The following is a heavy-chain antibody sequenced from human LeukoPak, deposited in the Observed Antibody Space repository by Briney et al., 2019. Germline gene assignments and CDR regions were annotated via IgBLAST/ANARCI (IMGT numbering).Heavy chain of an antibody. D-gene: IGHD1-14*01. V-gene: IGHV4-59*08. CDR2: VHYRGST. J-gene: IGHJ1*01. CDR3: ARGTEFQS. CDR1: GGSISDYY. Sequence: KTSETLSLTCTVSGGSISDYYRSWIRQPPGKGLEWIGYVHYRGSTIYNPSLKSRVTILLDTPNKQFSLRLTSVTAADTAVYYCARGTEFQSWGQGTLVTVSS.